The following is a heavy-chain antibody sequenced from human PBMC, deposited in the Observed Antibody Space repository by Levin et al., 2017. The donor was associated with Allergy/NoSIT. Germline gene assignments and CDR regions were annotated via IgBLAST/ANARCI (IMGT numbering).Heavy chain of an antibody. J-gene: IGHJ4*02. Sequence: SETLSLTCAVYGGSFSGYYWSWIRQPPGKGLEWIGEINHSGSTNYNPSLKSRVTISVDTSKNQFSLKLSSVTAADTAVYYCARAGYSSGWYRGWGQGTLVTVSS. CDR1: GGSFSGYY. CDR3: ARAGYSSGWYRG. CDR2: INHSGST. V-gene: IGHV4-34*01. D-gene: IGHD6-19*01.